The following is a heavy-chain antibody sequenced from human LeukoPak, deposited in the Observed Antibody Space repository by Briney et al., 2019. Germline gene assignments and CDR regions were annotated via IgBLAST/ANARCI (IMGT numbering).Heavy chain of an antibody. V-gene: IGHV4-59*08. CDR3: ARHGTGYYGSGQDNWFDP. CDR2: IYHSGST. D-gene: IGHD3-10*01. CDR1: GGSISSYY. Sequence: SETLSLTCTVSGGSISSYYWSWIRQPPGKGLEWIGEIYHSGSTNYNPSLKSRVTISVEKSKNQFSLKLSSVTAADTAVYYCARHGTGYYGSGQDNWFDPWGQGTLVTVSS. J-gene: IGHJ5*02.